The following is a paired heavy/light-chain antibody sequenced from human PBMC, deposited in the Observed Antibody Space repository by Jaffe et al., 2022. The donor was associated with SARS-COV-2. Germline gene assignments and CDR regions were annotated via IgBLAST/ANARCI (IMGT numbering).Light chain of an antibody. CDR2: YDD. CDR3: ASWDDSLNGRV. CDR1: SSNIGNNA. Sequence: QSVLTQPPSVSEAPRQRVTISCSGSSSNIGNNAVNWYQQLPGKAPKLLIYYDDLLPSGVSDRFSGSKSGTSASLAISGLQSEDEAEYYCASWDDSLNGRVFGGGTKLTVL. J-gene: IGLJ3*02. V-gene: IGLV1-36*01.
Heavy chain of an antibody. CDR3: ARDLGDYGSGRFSPDY. Sequence: QVQLVQSGAEVKMPGSSVRVSCQASGGTFNNFVITWVRQAPGQGLEWMGGIIPKFGTTIYAQHFKGRLVITADESTGTAYMDLSSLNSADTAMYYCARDLGDYGSGRFSPDYWGQGTLVTVSS. J-gene: IGHJ4*02. CDR2: IIPKFGTT. CDR1: GGTFNNFV. V-gene: IGHV1-69*01. D-gene: IGHD3-10*01.